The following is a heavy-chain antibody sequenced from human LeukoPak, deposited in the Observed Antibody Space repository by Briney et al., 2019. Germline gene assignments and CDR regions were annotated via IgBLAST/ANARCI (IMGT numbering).Heavy chain of an antibody. D-gene: IGHD1-26*01. V-gene: IGHV4-30-2*05. J-gene: IGHJ4*02. CDR3: AKVGATIDY. CDR2: SHHGGHT. Sequence: EWIGYSHHGGHTYYNPSLKSRVTISVDTSKNQFSLKLSSVTAADTAVYYCAKVGATIDYWGQGTLVTVSS.